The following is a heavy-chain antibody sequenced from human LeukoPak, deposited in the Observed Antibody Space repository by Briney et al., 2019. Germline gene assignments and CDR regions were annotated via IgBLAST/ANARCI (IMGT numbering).Heavy chain of an antibody. CDR1: GFTFSSYW. Sequence: GGSLRLSCAASGFTFSSYWMHWVRQAPGKGLVWVSRINSDGSSTTYADSVKGRFTISRDNAKNTLFLQMNSLRAEDTGVYYCARGGDTYGFSVHYYYGMDAWGQGTTATVSS. D-gene: IGHD5-18*01. J-gene: IGHJ6*02. CDR3: ARGGDTYGFSVHYYYGMDA. V-gene: IGHV3-74*01. CDR2: INSDGSST.